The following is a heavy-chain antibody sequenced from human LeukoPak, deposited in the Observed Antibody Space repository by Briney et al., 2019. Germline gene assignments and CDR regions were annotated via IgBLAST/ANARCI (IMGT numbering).Heavy chain of an antibody. Sequence: GGSLRLSCAASGFTFSSYWMTWVRQAPGKGLEWFSHISDRSTTIYYADSVKGRFTISRDNAKYSLYLQMDSLRAEDTAVYYCARVPYSSGWYSFFDHWGQGALVTVSS. J-gene: IGHJ4*02. V-gene: IGHV3-48*01. CDR3: ARVPYSSGWYSFFDH. CDR2: ISDRSTTI. CDR1: GFTFSSYW. D-gene: IGHD6-19*01.